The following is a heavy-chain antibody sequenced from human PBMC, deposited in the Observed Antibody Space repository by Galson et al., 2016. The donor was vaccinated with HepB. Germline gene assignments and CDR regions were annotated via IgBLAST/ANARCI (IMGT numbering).Heavy chain of an antibody. J-gene: IGHJ4*02. V-gene: IGHV3-33*06. CDR3: AKDRSNWNIYYFDY. D-gene: IGHD1/OR15-1a*01. Sequence: SLRLSCAASGFTFSSYAMHWVRQAPGKGLEWVAVIWYDGNIFYTDSVKGRFTISRDNSKSTLYLQMNSLRAEDTAVYYCAKDRSNWNIYYFDYWGQGTLVTVSS. CDR2: IWYDGNI. CDR1: GFTFSSYA.